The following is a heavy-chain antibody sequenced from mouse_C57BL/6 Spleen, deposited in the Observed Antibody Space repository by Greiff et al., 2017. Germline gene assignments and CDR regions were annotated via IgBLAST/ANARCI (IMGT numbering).Heavy chain of an antibody. J-gene: IGHJ2*01. D-gene: IGHD2-14*01. V-gene: IGHV1-50*01. CDR1: GYTFTSYW. CDR2: IDPSDSYT. CDR3: ARSLMIGFDY. Sequence: QVQLQQPGAELVKPGASVKLSCKASGYTFTSYWMQWVKQRPGQGLEWIGEIDPSDSYTNYNQKFKGKATLTVDTSSSTAYMQLSSLTSEDSAVYYCARSLMIGFDYGGEGTTLTVSS.